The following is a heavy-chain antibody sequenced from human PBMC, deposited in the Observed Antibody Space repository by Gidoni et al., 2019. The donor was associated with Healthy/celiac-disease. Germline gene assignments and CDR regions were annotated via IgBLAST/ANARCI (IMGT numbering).Heavy chain of an antibody. CDR3: ARRVAILEWPMFDY. V-gene: IGHV4-39*01. Sequence: QLQLQESGPGLLKPSETLSLPCTVSGCSISSSSYYWGWIRQPPGKGLEWIGSIYYSGSTYYNPSLKSRVTISVDTSKNQFSLKLSSVTAADTAVYYCARRVAILEWPMFDYWGQGTLVTVSS. CDR1: GCSISSSSYY. CDR2: IYYSGST. D-gene: IGHD3-3*02. J-gene: IGHJ4*02.